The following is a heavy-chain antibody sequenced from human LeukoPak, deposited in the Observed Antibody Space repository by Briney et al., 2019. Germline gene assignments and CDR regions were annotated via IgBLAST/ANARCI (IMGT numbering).Heavy chain of an antibody. V-gene: IGHV4-59*12. CDR2: IYHSGST. CDR3: ARNPKVVPAAIDY. CDR1: GGSISSYY. Sequence: SETLSLTCTVSGGSISSYYWSWIRQPPGKGLEWIGYIYHSGSTYYNPSLKSRVTISVDRSKNQFSLKLSSVTAADTAVYYCARNPKVVPAAIDYWGQGTLVTVSS. J-gene: IGHJ4*02. D-gene: IGHD2-2*01.